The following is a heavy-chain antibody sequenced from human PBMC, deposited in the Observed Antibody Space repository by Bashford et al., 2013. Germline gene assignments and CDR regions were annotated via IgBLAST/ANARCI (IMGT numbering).Heavy chain of an antibody. CDR3: ARGTAAAGFYYYGMDV. J-gene: IGHJ6*02. CDR2: IIPIFGTA. V-gene: IGHV1-69*13. CDR1: GGTFSSYA. Sequence: SVKVSCKASGGTFSSYAISWVRQAPGQGLEWMGGIIPIFGTANYAQKFQGRVTITADESTSTAYMELSSLRSEDTAVYYCARGTAAAGFYYYGMDVWGQGTTVTVSS. D-gene: IGHD6-13*01.